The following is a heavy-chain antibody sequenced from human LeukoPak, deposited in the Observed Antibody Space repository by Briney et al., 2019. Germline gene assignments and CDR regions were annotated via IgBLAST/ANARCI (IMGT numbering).Heavy chain of an antibody. CDR2: IGTSGSKT. D-gene: IGHD1-20*01. V-gene: IGHV3-23*01. CDR1: GFTFSSHA. J-gene: IGHJ4*02. CDR3: AKMGYNWNDGADY. Sequence: GGSLRLSCVASGFTFSSHAMGWVRQAPGKGLEWLSTIGTSGSKTYYADSVRGRFTISRDNSKNTLYLQMNSLRAEDTAIYYCAKMGYNWNDGADYWGQGTLVTVSS.